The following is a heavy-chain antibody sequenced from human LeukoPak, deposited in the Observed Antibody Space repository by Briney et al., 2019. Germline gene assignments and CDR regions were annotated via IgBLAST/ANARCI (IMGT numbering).Heavy chain of an antibody. CDR1: GGSISSSSYY. CDR2: IYYSGST. CDR3: ARHLRFLEWFGY. D-gene: IGHD3-3*01. V-gene: IGHV4-39*01. J-gene: IGHJ4*02. Sequence: SETLSLTCTVSGGSISSSSYYWGWIRQPPGKGLQWIGSIYYSGSTYYNPSLKSRVTISVDTSKDQFSLKLSSVTAADTAVYYCARHLRFLEWFGYWGQGTLVTVSS.